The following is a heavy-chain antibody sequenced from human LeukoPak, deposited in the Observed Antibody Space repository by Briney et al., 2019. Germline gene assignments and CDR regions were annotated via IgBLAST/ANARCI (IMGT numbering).Heavy chain of an antibody. D-gene: IGHD6-13*01. CDR3: AKIRSSSWYQSYFDY. CDR2: ISGSGGST. Sequence: GGSLRLSCAASGFIISSYAMGWVRQAPGKGLEWVSAISGSGGSTYYADSVRGRFTISRDYSKNTLYLQMNSLRAEDTAVYYCAKIRSSSWYQSYFDYWGQGTLVTVSS. J-gene: IGHJ4*02. V-gene: IGHV3-23*01. CDR1: GFIISSYA.